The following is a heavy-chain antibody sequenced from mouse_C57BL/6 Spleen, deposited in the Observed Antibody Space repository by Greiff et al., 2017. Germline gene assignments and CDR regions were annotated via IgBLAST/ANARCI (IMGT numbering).Heavy chain of an antibody. D-gene: IGHD2-10*02. CDR1: GYTFTDYY. CDR2: IIPYNGGT. Sequence: VQLQQSGPVLVKPGASVKMSCKASGYTFTDYYMNWVKQSHGKSLEWIGVIIPYNGGTSYNKKFTGKATLTVDKSSSTAYMELNSLTSEDSAVYYCARSGYGNYSDYWGQGTTLTVSS. V-gene: IGHV1-19*01. J-gene: IGHJ2*01. CDR3: ARSGYGNYSDY.